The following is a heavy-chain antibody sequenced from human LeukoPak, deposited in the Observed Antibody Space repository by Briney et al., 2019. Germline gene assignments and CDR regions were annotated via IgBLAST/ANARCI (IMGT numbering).Heavy chain of an antibody. CDR2: INTDGSST. J-gene: IGHJ4*02. CDR1: GFTFSSYW. CDR3: ASRGYQLLSPFDY. Sequence: GGSLRLSCAASGFTFSSYWMHWVRQAPGKGLVWVSRINTDGSSTSYADSVKGRFTISRDNAKNTLYLQMNSLRAEDTAVYYCASRGYQLLSPFDYWGQGTLVTVSS. D-gene: IGHD2-2*01. V-gene: IGHV3-74*01.